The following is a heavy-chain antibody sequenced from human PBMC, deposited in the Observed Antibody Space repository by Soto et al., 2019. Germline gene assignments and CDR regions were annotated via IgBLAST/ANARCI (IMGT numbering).Heavy chain of an antibody. CDR1: GFTFDDYA. V-gene: IGHV3-9*01. J-gene: IGHJ2*01. CDR3: AKDPARRVQLTVTTGYFDL. D-gene: IGHD4-17*01. CDR2: ISWNSGSI. Sequence: EVQLVESGGGLVQPGRSLRLSCAASGFTFDDYAMHWVRQAPGKGLEWVSGISWNSGSIGYADSVKGRFTISRDNAKNSLYLQMNSLRAEDTALYYCAKDPARRVQLTVTTGYFDLWGRGTLVTVSS.